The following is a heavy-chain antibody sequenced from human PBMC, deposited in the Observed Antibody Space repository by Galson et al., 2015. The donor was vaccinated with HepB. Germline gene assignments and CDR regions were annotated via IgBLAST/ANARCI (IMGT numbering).Heavy chain of an antibody. V-gene: IGHV4-4*07. CDR3: ARESVTGLYRENWFDP. CDR2: IYTSGST. Sequence: ETLSLTCTVSGGSISTHCWNWIRQPAGKGLEWIGRIYTSGSTDYNPSLKSRITMSVDTSKNQFSLKLTSVTAADTAVYYCARESVTGLYRENWFDPWGQGTLVTVSS. D-gene: IGHD3-16*01. J-gene: IGHJ5*02. CDR1: GGSISTHC.